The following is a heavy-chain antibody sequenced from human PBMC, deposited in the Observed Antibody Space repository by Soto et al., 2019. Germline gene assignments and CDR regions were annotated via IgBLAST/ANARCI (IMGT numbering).Heavy chain of an antibody. V-gene: IGHV4-31*03. CDR2: IYYSGST. D-gene: IGHD2-8*01. CDR1: GGSISSGGYY. J-gene: IGHJ5*02. CDR3: ARDRRMVCANNWFDP. Sequence: SETLSLTCTVSGGSISSGGYYWSWIRQHPGKGLEWIGYIYYSGSTYYNPSLKSRVTISVDTSKNQFSLKLSSVTAADTAVYYCARDRRMVCANNWFDPRGQRTPVTVSS.